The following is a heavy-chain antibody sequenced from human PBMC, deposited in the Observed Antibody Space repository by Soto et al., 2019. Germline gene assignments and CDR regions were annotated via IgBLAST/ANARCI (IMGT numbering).Heavy chain of an antibody. Sequence: QVQLVQSGAEVKKPGSSVKISCKASGRTFSSYTISWVRQAPGQGLEWMGRIIPILGIANYAQKFQGRVTITADKSTSTAYMELSSLRSEDTAVYYCARGANPAEYFQHWGQGTLVTVSS. J-gene: IGHJ1*01. CDR3: ARGANPAEYFQH. CDR1: GRTFSSYT. V-gene: IGHV1-69*02. CDR2: IIPILGIA. D-gene: IGHD2-8*01.